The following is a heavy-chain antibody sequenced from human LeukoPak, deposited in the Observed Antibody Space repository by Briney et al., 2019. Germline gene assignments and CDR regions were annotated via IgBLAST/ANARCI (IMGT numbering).Heavy chain of an antibody. V-gene: IGHV4-34*12. D-gene: IGHD3-3*01. CDR2: IIHCGNT. CDR1: GGFISDYY. J-gene: IGHJ3*02. Sequence: TSAPLSLTCAVDGGFISDYYWSGIRQPPGKGQEWVGEIIHCGNTNYNPSLQSRVTISVDKSKNHISLKLSSVTAADTAVYYCARWFGVVNDAFDIWGQGTMVTVSS. CDR3: ARWFGVVNDAFDI.